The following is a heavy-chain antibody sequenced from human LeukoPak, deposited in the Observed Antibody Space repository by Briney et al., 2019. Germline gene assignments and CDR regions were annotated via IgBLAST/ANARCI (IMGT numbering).Heavy chain of an antibody. D-gene: IGHD3-3*01. V-gene: IGHV4-4*07. J-gene: IGHJ3*02. CDR3: ARGTIFGVGNAFEI. CDR2: IHTSGNT. Sequence: SETLSLTCTVSGGSISSFYWSWIRQPAGKGLEWIGRIHTSGNTDYNPSLKSRVTMSVALKLTSVTAADTAVYYCARGTIFGVGNAFEIWGQGTMVTVSS. CDR1: GGSISSFY.